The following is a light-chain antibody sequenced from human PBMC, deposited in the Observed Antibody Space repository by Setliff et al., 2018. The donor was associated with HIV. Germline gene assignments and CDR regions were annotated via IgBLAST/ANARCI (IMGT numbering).Light chain of an antibody. CDR2: EVS. Sequence: QSVLTQPASVSGSPGQSITISCTGASSDIGSYNLVSWYQQHPGKAPKLLIYEVSERPSGVPDRFSGSKSGNTASLTISGLQAEDEADYYCASHTVYSTDVFGTGTKVTV. CDR1: SSDIGSYNL. CDR3: ASHTVYSTDV. J-gene: IGLJ1*01. V-gene: IGLV2-23*02.